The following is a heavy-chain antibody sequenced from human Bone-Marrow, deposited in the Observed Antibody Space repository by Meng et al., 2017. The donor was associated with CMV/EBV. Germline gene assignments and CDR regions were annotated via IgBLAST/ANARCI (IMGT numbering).Heavy chain of an antibody. V-gene: IGHV3-30*02. J-gene: IGHJ6*02. D-gene: IGHD2-15*01. Sequence: GGPLRLSCAASGFTFSSYGMHWVRQAPGKGLEWVAFIRYDGSNKYYADSVKGRFTISRDNSKNTLYLQMNSLRAEDTAVYYCAKGSDCSGGSCYYYGMDVWGQGTTVTVSS. CDR1: GFTFSSYG. CDR2: IRYDGSNK. CDR3: AKGSDCSGGSCYYYGMDV.